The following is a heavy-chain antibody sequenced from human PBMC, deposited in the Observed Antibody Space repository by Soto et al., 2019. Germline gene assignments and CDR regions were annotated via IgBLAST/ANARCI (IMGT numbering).Heavy chain of an antibody. CDR3: AGHLYETFIAAAANDAFDI. J-gene: IGHJ3*02. CDR2: ISAYNGNT. V-gene: IGHV1-18*01. D-gene: IGHD6-13*01. CDR1: GYTFTSYG. Sequence: GASLKVSCKASGYTFTSYGISWVRQAPGQGLEWMGWISAYNGNTNYAQKLQGRVTMTTDTSTSTAYMELRSLRSDDTAVYYCAGHLYETFIAAAANDAFDIWGQGTMVTVSS.